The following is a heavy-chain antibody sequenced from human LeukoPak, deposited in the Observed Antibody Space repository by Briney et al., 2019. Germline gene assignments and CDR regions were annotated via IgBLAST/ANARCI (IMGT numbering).Heavy chain of an antibody. CDR2: IYYSGRT. V-gene: IGHV4-59*01. CDR1: GGSISSYS. CDR3: ASDYGSGSYRFDF. Sequence: SETLSLTCTVSGGSISSYSWSWIRQPPGKGLEWIGYIYYSGRTVYNPSLKSRVTISLDTSKNQFSLKLSSVTAADTAVYYCASDYGSGSYRFDFWGQGTLVSVSS. J-gene: IGHJ4*02. D-gene: IGHD3-10*01.